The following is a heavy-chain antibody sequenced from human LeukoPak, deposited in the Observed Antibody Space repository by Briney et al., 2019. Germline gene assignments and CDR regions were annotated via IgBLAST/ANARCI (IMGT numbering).Heavy chain of an antibody. CDR3: ARGSDYYDSSGTPTAAFDI. D-gene: IGHD3-22*01. Sequence: ASVKVSCKASGCTFTSYDINWVRQATGQGLEWMGWMNPNSGNTGYAQKFQGRVTMTRNTSISTAYMELSSLRSEDTAVYYCARGSDYYDSSGTPTAAFDIWGQGTMVTVSS. J-gene: IGHJ3*02. V-gene: IGHV1-8*01. CDR2: MNPNSGNT. CDR1: GCTFTSYD.